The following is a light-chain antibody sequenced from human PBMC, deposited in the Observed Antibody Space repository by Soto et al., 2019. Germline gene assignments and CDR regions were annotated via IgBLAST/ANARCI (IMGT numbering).Light chain of an antibody. CDR2: DVS. CDR1: QSISSL. Sequence: DIQMTQSPTTLSASVGDRVTITCRASQSISSLLAWYQQKPGKAPKLLIYDVSSVQSGVPSRFSGSGSGTEFTLTISSLQPDDFATYYCQQYNNDWTFGQGTKVE. CDR3: QQYNNDWT. J-gene: IGKJ1*01. V-gene: IGKV1-5*01.